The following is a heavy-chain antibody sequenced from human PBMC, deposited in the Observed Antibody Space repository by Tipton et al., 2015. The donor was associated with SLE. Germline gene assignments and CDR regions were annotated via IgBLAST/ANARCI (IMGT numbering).Heavy chain of an antibody. CDR1: GDSVTSHY. V-gene: IGHV4-59*02. CDR3: AQGDYDFWSGPIYAFDI. Sequence: TLSLTCNVSGDSVTSHYWTWIRQPPGKGLEWIGYMYYSGSSNYNPSLKSRVTISLDTSKNQFSLKLSSVTAADTAVYYCAQGDYDFWSGPIYAFDIWGQGTVVTVSS. J-gene: IGHJ3*02. D-gene: IGHD3-3*01. CDR2: MYYSGSS.